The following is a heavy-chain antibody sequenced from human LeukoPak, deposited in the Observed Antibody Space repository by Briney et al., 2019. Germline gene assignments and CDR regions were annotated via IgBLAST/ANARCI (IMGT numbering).Heavy chain of an antibody. D-gene: IGHD3-9*01. CDR1: GFTLSNYA. Sequence: GGSLRLSFAASGFTLSNYAMSWVRQTPGKGLELVSAIRGSRGLTYYADSVKGRFTISRDNSRNTLYLQMNSLRAEDTAVYYCAKSPLIRYFHWPTPDYWGQGTLVTVSS. CDR3: AKSPLIRYFHWPTPDY. J-gene: IGHJ4*02. V-gene: IGHV3-23*01. CDR2: IRGSRGLT.